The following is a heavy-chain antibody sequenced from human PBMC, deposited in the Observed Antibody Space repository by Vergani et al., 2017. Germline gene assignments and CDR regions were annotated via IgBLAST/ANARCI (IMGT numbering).Heavy chain of an antibody. CDR2: ISYDGSNK. D-gene: IGHD2-21*02. J-gene: IGHJ2*01. CDR3: HIVVVTATYWYFDL. V-gene: IGHV3-30-3*01. CDR1: GFTFSSYA. Sequence: QVQLVESGGGVVQPGRSLRPSCAASGFTFSSYAMHWVRQAPGKGLEWVAVISYDGSNKYYADSVKGRFTISRDNSKNTLYLQMNSLRAEDTAVYVGHIVVVTATYWYFDLWGRGTLVTVSS.